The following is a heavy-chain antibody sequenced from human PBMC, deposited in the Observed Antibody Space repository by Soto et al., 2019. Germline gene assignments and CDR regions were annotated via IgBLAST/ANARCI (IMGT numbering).Heavy chain of an antibody. V-gene: IGHV3-72*01. CDR2: SRNRVNSHTT. CDR1: GFTFSDHY. J-gene: IGHJ6*01. D-gene: IGHD1-26*01. CDR3: TRGLLGGAPSYTFHGMDV. Sequence: EVQLVESGGGLVQPGGSLRLSCAASGFTFSDHYMDWVRQAPGKGLEWVARSRNRVNSHTTEYAASVKGRFTISRDESKSVRYLQMNSLEFEDTGVYYCTRGLLGGAPSYTFHGMDVWGQGTTVTVSS.